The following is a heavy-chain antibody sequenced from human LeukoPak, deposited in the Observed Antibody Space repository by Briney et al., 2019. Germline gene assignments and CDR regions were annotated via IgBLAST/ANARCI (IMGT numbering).Heavy chain of an antibody. V-gene: IGHV3-9*03. CDR2: ITWDGGNI. CDR3: AKGYTFHGVAHDSGYFDY. CDR1: GFTFGDYT. D-gene: IGHD3-3*01. J-gene: IGHJ4*02. Sequence: GESLRLSCVTSGFTFGDYTMHWVRQVPGKGLEWLSGITWDGGNIAYADSVKGRFTISRDNAKSSLYLQMNSLRNEDMAFYFCAKGYTFHGVAHDSGYFDYWGQGTLVTVSS.